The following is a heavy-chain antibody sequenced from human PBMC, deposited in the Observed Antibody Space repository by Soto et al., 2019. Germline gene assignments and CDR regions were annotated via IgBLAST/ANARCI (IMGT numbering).Heavy chain of an antibody. J-gene: IGHJ6*02. CDR2: INHSGST. Sequence: SETLSLTCAVYGGSFSGYYWSWIRQPPGKGLEWIGEINHSGSTNYNPSLKSRVTISVDTSKNQFSLKLSSVTAADTAVYYCARAGQQLVRYYYYGMDVWGQGTTVT. CDR1: GGSFSGYY. V-gene: IGHV4-34*01. CDR3: ARAGQQLVRYYYYGMDV. D-gene: IGHD6-13*01.